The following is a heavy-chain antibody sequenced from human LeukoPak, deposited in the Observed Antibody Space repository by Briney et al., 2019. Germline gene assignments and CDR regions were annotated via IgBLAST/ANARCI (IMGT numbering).Heavy chain of an antibody. J-gene: IGHJ4*02. CDR1: GFTFDDYA. CDR3: AKGGSSWYGYYFDY. Sequence: PGGSLRLSCAASGFTFDDYAMHWVRQAPGKGLEWVSGISWNSGSIGYADSVKGRFTISRDNAKNSLYLQMNSLRAEDTAVYYCAKGGSSWYGYYFDYWGQGTLVTVSS. D-gene: IGHD6-13*01. V-gene: IGHV3-9*01. CDR2: ISWNSGSI.